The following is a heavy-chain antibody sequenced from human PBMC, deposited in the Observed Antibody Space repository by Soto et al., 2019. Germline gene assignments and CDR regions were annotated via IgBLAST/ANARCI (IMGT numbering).Heavy chain of an antibody. Sequence: QVQLVQSGAEVKKPGSSVKVSCKASGGTFSSYAISWVRQAPGQGLEWMGGIIPIFGTANYAQKFQGRVTITADESTSTAYMGLSSLRSEDTAVYYCASLHRYCDWCGEIIIPGWFDPWGQGTLVTVSS. D-gene: IGHD3-9*01. V-gene: IGHV1-69*01. CDR2: IIPIFGTA. CDR1: GGTFSSYA. CDR3: ASLHRYCDWCGEIIIPGWFDP. J-gene: IGHJ5*02.